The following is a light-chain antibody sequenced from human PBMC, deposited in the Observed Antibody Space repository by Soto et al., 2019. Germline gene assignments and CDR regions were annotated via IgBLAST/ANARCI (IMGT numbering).Light chain of an antibody. V-gene: IGLV1-44*01. CDR2: SNN. J-gene: IGLJ3*02. CDR3: AAWDDSLNGGV. CDR1: SSNIGSNT. Sequence: QLVLTQPPSASGTPGQRVTISCSESSSNIGSNTVNWYQQLPGTAPKLLIYSNNQRPSGVPDRFSGSKSGTSASLAISGLQSEDEADYYCAAWDDSLNGGVFGGGTKLTVL.